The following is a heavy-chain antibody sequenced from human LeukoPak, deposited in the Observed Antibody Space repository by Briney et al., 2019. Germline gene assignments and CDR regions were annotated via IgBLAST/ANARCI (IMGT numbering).Heavy chain of an antibody. CDR2: INTSGST. CDR3: ARDWSCSGGSCYSGDWFDP. D-gene: IGHD2-15*01. V-gene: IGHV4-61*02. Sequence: KTSETLSLTCTVSGGSISSGSYYWSWIRQPAGKGLEWIGRINTSGSTNYNPSLKSRVTISVDTSKNQFSLKLSSVTAADTAVYYCARDWSCSGGSCYSGDWFDPWGQGTLVTVSS. CDR1: GGSISSGSYY. J-gene: IGHJ5*02.